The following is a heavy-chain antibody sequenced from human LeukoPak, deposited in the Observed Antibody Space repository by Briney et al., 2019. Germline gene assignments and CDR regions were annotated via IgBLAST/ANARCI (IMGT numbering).Heavy chain of an antibody. V-gene: IGHV4-4*02. Sequence: SGTLSLTCAVSGGSISNSHWWSWVRQPPGKGLEWIGEIYHSGSTNYNPSLKSRVTISVDKSKNQFSLKLSSVTAADTAVYYCARGIIAAAGPLFDYWGQGTLVTVSS. CDR1: GGSISNSHW. CDR3: ARGIIAAAGPLFDY. J-gene: IGHJ4*02. D-gene: IGHD6-13*01. CDR2: IYHSGST.